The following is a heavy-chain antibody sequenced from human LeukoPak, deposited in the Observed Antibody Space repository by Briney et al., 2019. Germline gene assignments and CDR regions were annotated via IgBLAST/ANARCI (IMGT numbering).Heavy chain of an antibody. CDR1: GFTFSSYS. J-gene: IGHJ4*02. CDR3: ARDGIAAAAYYFDH. CDR2: ISSSSSYI. V-gene: IGHV3-21*01. D-gene: IGHD6-13*01. Sequence: PGGSLRLSCAASGFTFSSYSMNWVRQAPGKGLEWVSSISSSSSYIYYADSVKGRFTISRDNAKNSLYLQMNSLRAEDTAVYYCARDGIAAAAYYFDHWGQGTLVTVSS.